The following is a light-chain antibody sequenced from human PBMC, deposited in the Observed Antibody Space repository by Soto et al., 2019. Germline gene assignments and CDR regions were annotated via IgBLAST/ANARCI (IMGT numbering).Light chain of an antibody. J-gene: IGKJ4*01. CDR2: AAS. V-gene: IGKV1D-12*01. Sequence: DIQMTQSPSSVPASVGDRVTITCRASQGIRNWLAWYQQKPGKAPKLLIFAASSLQSGVPSRFSGRGSGTEFTRTISSLQTEDFATYYWQQTDSFPLSVGGGTKVELK. CDR3: QQTDSFPLS. CDR1: QGIRNW.